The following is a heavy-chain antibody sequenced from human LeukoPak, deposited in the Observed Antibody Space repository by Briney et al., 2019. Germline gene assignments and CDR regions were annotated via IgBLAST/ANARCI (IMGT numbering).Heavy chain of an antibody. CDR1: GFTFSGFW. CDR3: ARSSYSSSSSV. CDR2: INSDGSEG. D-gene: IGHD6-6*01. V-gene: IGHV3-7*03. J-gene: IGHJ3*01. Sequence: GGSLRLSCAVSGFTFSGFWMSWSRQAPGKGLEWVASINSDGSEGYYADVVKGRFTISRDNAKNSLYLQINSLRAEDTAVYYCARSSYSSSSSVWGQGTMVAVSS.